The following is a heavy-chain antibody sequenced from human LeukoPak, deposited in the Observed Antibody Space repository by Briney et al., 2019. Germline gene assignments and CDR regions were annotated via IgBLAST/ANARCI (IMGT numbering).Heavy chain of an antibody. J-gene: IGHJ6*03. CDR1: VGSFIGYY. D-gene: IGHD2-15*01. V-gene: IGHV4-34*01. Sequence: SEALSLTCALYVGSFIGYYWSWIRQPPGKGLEWVGEVNHSGSTNYHPSLKSRATISVDTSKNQFSLKLSSVIAEHTAVYYCAGRLISRSVTKNYYYMDVWGKGTTVTISS. CDR3: AGRLISRSVTKNYYYMDV. CDR2: VNHSGST.